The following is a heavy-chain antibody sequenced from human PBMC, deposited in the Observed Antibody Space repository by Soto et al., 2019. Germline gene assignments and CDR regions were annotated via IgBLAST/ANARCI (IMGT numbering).Heavy chain of an antibody. CDR1: GFTFSSYA. D-gene: IGHD3-10*01. Sequence: EVQLLESGGGLVQPGGSLRLSCAASGFTFSSYAMSWVRQAPGKGLEWVSAISGSGGSTYYADSVKGRFTISSDNSKNMLEPQMTSLRAEDTAVYYCAKAGGFGGYVYFDLWGRGTLVTVSS. CDR2: ISGSGGST. V-gene: IGHV3-23*01. CDR3: AKAGGFGGYVYFDL. J-gene: IGHJ2*01.